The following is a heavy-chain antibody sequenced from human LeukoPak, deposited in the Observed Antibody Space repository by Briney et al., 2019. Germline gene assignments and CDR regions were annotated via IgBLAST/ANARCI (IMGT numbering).Heavy chain of an antibody. CDR3: AGSEVRDYNWDSYRCLDY. Sequence: PGGSLRLSCAASGFTFSSYAMHWVRQAPGKGLEWVAVISYDGSNKYYADSVKGRFTISRDNSKNTLYLQMNSLRAEDTALYYCAGSEVRDYNWDSYRCLDYWGQGSLVTVSS. CDR1: GFTFSSYA. D-gene: IGHD3-16*02. J-gene: IGHJ4*02. CDR2: ISYDGSNK. V-gene: IGHV3-30*04.